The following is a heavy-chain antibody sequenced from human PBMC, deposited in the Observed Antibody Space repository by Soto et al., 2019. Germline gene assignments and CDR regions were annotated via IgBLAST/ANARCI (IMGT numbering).Heavy chain of an antibody. V-gene: IGHV3-30*18. CDR3: AKDRSRSWTIDY. Sequence: QVQLVESGGGVVQPGTSLRLSCAASGFTFSSSGMHWVRQAPGKGLEWVAVISYDGSNKQYADSVKGRFTISRDNSKNTLDLQMSCLRPEDTAVYYCAKDRSRSWTIDYWGQGNLVTVSS. CDR1: GFTFSSSG. CDR2: ISYDGSNK. D-gene: IGHD6-13*01. J-gene: IGHJ4*02.